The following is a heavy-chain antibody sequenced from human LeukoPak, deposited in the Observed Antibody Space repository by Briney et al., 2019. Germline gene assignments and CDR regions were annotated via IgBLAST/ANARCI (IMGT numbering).Heavy chain of an antibody. CDR1: GGTFSSYA. J-gene: IGHJ4*02. Sequence: ASVKVSCKASGGTFSSYAISWVRQAPGQGLEWMGGIIPIFGTANYAQKFQGRVTMTEDTSTDTAYMELSSLRSEDTAVYYCAISGDKTWVFDYWGQGTLVTVSS. V-gene: IGHV1-69*06. D-gene: IGHD3-10*01. CDR3: AISGDKTWVFDY. CDR2: IIPIFGTA.